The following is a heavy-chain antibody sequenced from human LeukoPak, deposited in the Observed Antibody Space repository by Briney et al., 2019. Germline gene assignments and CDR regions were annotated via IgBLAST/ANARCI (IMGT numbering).Heavy chain of an antibody. CDR3: ARDGTSTDDY. D-gene: IGHD2-2*01. V-gene: IGHV1-18*01. J-gene: IGHJ4*02. CDR1: GYTFSNFG. Sequence: ASVKVSCKTSGYTFSNFGISWVRQAPGQGLEWMGWISGNNDNPNYGQKFQGRFTVTTDSSTSTAYMELRNLRSDDTAVYYCARDGTSTDDYWGQGTLVTVSS. CDR2: ISGNNDNP.